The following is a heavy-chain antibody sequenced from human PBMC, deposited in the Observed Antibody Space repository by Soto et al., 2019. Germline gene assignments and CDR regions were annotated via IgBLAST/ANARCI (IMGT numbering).Heavy chain of an antibody. J-gene: IGHJ6*02. CDR3: AREIDSNYDGMDV. V-gene: IGHV3-33*08. Sequence: GGSLRLSCTASGFSFSDYSFNWVRQAPGKGLEWVARVWYDGSSKYYVDSVKGRFTISRDNSKETVYLQMNSLRAEDTGVYYCAREIDSNYDGMDVWGQGTTVTVSS. D-gene: IGHD4-4*01. CDR2: VWYDGSSK. CDR1: GFSFSDYS.